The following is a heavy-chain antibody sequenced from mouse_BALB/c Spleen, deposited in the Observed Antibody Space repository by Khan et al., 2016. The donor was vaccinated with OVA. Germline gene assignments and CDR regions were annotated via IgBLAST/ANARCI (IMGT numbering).Heavy chain of an antibody. D-gene: IGHD4-1*01. CDR2: ISSGGDYT. CDR1: GITFSSYS. J-gene: IGHJ3*01. V-gene: IGHV5-6*01. CDR3: ASHLTGSFAY. Sequence: EVELVESGGDLVEPGGSLKLSCAASGITFSSYSMSWVRQTPDKRLEWVATISSGGDYTYYPDIVKGRFTISRDNDKNTLYLQMSSLKSEDTAMYYCASHLTGSFAYWGQGTLVAVSA.